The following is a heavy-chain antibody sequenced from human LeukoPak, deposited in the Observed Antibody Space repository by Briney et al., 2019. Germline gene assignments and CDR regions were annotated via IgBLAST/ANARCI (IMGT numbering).Heavy chain of an antibody. CDR1: IDSFTNYY. V-gene: IGHV4-34*01. D-gene: IGHD2-15*01. Sequence: SETLSLTCAVYIDSFTNYYWNWIRQTPGKGLEWLGEVNDSGGTNINPSLRSRVILSVDTSKNQFSLKLISVTAADTAVYYCARHPTYCSGGSCYGVDPWGQGTLVTVSS. J-gene: IGHJ5*02. CDR2: VNDSGGT. CDR3: ARHPTYCSGGSCYGVDP.